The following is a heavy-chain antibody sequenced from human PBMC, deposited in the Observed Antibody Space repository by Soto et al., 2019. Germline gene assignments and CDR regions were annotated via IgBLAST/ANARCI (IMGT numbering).Heavy chain of an antibody. CDR3: ARDRGWDWKAFDI. J-gene: IGHJ3*02. CDR2: ISSSSSYI. D-gene: IGHD1-1*01. Sequence: EVQLVESGGGLVKPGGSLRLSCAASGFTFSSYSMNWVRQAPGKGLEWVSSISSSSSYIYYADSVKGRFTISRDNAKKSLHLQMNSMRAEGTAVYYCARDRGWDWKAFDIWGPGTVVTVSS. V-gene: IGHV3-21*01. CDR1: GFTFSSYS.